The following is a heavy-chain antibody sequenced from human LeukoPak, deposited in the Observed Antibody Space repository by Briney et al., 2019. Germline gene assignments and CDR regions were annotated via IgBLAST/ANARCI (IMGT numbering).Heavy chain of an antibody. CDR1: GFTFSSYW. Sequence: GGSLRLSCVVSGFTFSSYWMSWVRQAPGKGLEWVANIKQDGSEKYYVDSVKGRFTISRDNAKNSLYLQMNSLRAEDTAVYYCARAVFDDYGDPYFDYWGQGTLVTVSS. V-gene: IGHV3-7*03. J-gene: IGHJ4*02. D-gene: IGHD4-17*01. CDR2: IKQDGSEK. CDR3: ARAVFDDYGDPYFDY.